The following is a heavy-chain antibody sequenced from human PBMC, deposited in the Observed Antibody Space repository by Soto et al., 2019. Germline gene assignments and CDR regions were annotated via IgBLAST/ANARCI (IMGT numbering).Heavy chain of an antibody. CDR1: GFAFDRFA. J-gene: IGHJ4*02. CDR2: ISYSGGSR. D-gene: IGHD3-9*01. CDR3: AKATDTEYYDIGY. Sequence: EVKLLESGGGLVQPGGSLRLSCTASGFAFDRFAMNWVRQAPGKGLQWVSSISYSGGSRYYADSVKGRFTVSRDNCKKTLFLQINNLRAEDTAVYYCAKATDTEYYDIGYWGQGTLVTVAS. V-gene: IGHV3-23*01.